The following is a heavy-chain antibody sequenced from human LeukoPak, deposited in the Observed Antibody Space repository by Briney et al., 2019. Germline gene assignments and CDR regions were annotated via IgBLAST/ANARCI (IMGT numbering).Heavy chain of an antibody. CDR3: AKEAYSGSSFDF. V-gene: IGHV3-53*01. J-gene: IGHJ4*02. CDR1: GFTVSSNY. Sequence: GGSLRLSCAASGFTVSSNYMSWVRQAPGKGLEWVSVIYSGGTTYYADSVKGRFTISRANSKNTLYLQMNRLRADDMAIYYCAKEAYSGSSFDFWGQGTLVTVSS. CDR2: IYSGGTT. D-gene: IGHD6-6*01.